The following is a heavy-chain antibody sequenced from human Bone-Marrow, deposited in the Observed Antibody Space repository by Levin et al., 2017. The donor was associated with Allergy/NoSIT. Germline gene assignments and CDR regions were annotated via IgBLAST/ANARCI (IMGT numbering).Heavy chain of an antibody. V-gene: IGHV3-48*01. CDR1: GFTFSDYN. CDR3: ARLNPRGFSAPINYADS. Sequence: TGGSLRLSCAASGFTFSDYNMNWVRQAPGKGLEWLSYISSRGSTTYYADSAKGRFTISRDNAKNSLYLQMNSLRAEDTAVYDCARLNPRGFSAPINYADSWGQGSLVTVSS. CDR2: ISSRGSTT. D-gene: IGHD5-24*01. J-gene: IGHJ4*02.